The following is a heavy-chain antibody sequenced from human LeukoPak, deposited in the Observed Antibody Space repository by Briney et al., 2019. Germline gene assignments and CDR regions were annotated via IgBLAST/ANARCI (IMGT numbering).Heavy chain of an antibody. D-gene: IGHD2-2*02. CDR1: GFSLRTSGVG. J-gene: IGHJ3*01. CDR3: AHRDLYCSSASCYSADAFDL. Sequence: SGPTLVNPTETLTLTCTFSGFSLRTSGVGVGWIRQPPGKALEWLALIYWDDVKRYSPSLTSRLTITKDTSKNQVVLTMTNMDPVDTATYYCAHRDLYCSSASCYSADAFDLWGQGTMVTVSS. CDR2: IYWDDVK. V-gene: IGHV2-5*02.